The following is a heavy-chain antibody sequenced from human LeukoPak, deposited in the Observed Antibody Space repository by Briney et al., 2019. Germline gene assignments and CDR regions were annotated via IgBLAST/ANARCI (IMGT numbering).Heavy chain of an antibody. D-gene: IGHD3-22*01. J-gene: IGHJ5*02. CDR2: INLGGSR. CDR1: GGSFSGYY. CDR3: ARHPTLYYYDSSGYYDWFDP. V-gene: IGHV4-34*01. Sequence: SETLSLTCAVHGGSFSGYYWSWIRQPPGKGLEWIGEINLGGSRDYNPSLKRRVTISVDTSKNQFSLKLSSVTAADTAVYYCARHPTLYYYDSSGYYDWFDPWGQGTLVTVSS.